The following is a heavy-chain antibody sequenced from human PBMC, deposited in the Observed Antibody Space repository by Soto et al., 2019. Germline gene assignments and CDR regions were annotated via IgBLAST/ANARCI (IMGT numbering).Heavy chain of an antibody. CDR3: ARDGSSSFDY. D-gene: IGHD6-6*01. CDR1: GGSFSGYY. Sequence: SETLSLTCAVYGGSFSGYYWSWIRQPPGKGLEWIGEINHSGSTNYNPSLKSRVAISVDTSKNQFSLKLSSVTAADTAVYYCARDGSSSFDYWGQGTLVTVSS. J-gene: IGHJ4*02. V-gene: IGHV4-34*01. CDR2: INHSGST.